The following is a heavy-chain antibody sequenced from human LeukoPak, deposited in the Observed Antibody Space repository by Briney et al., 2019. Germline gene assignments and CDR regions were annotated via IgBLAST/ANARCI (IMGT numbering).Heavy chain of an antibody. J-gene: IGHJ3*02. CDR1: DGSFSAYY. V-gene: IGHV4-34*01. CDR2: SNDRGKV. Sequence: SETLSLTCGVFDGSFSAYYWSWIRQPPGKGLEWIGESNDRGKVNYNPSLKSRVIISADPSKNQLSLNLTSVTAADTAVYYCARGYSESSDWAGDAFDIWGQGTMVTVSS. CDR3: ARGYSESSDWAGDAFDI. D-gene: IGHD2-21*01.